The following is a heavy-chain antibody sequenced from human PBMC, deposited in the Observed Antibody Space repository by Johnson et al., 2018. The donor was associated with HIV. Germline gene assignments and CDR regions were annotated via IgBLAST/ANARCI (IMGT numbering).Heavy chain of an antibody. CDR2: ISWNSGSI. D-gene: IGHD5-12*01. Sequence: VQLVESGGGLVQPGRSLRLSCAASGFTFDDYAMHWVRQAPGKGLEWVSGISWNSGSIDYADSVKGRFTISRDNAKNSLYLQMNSLRPEDTALYYCAKERRGLDAFDIWGQGTMVTVSS. J-gene: IGHJ3*02. CDR3: AKERRGLDAFDI. V-gene: IGHV3-9*01. CDR1: GFTFDDYA.